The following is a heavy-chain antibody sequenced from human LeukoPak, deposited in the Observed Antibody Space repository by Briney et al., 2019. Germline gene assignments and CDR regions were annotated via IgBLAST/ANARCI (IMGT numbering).Heavy chain of an antibody. Sequence: GGSLRLSCAASGFTFDDYGMSWVRQAPGKGLEWVSSISSSSSYIYYADSVKGRFTISRDNAKNSLYLQMNSLRAEDTAVYYCASLGYPDYWGQGTLVTVSS. J-gene: IGHJ4*02. CDR3: ASLGYPDY. CDR1: GFTFDDYG. CDR2: ISSSSSYI. D-gene: IGHD5-18*01. V-gene: IGHV3-21*01.